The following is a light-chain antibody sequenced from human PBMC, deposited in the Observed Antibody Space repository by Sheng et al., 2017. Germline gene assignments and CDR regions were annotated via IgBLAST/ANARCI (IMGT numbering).Light chain of an antibody. CDR3: CSYAGSSTLI. J-gene: IGLJ2*01. CDR2: EVS. CDR1: SSDVGSYNL. Sequence: QSALTQPASVSGSPGQSITISCTGTSSDVGSYNLVSWYQQHPGKSPQTHAYEVSQRPSGVSNRFSGSKSGNTASLTISGLQAEDEADYYCCSYAGSSTLIFGGGTKLTVL. V-gene: IGLV2-23*02.